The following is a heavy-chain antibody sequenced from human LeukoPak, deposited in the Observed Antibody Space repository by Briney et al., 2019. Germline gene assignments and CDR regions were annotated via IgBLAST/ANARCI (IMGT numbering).Heavy chain of an antibody. CDR2: IYYSGST. CDR3: ARGYTYYYGSGIPYYGMDV. D-gene: IGHD3-10*01. Sequence: KTSQTLSLTCTVSGGSISRGGYYWSWIRQHPGKGLEWIGYIYYSGSTYYNPSLKSRVTISVDTSKNQFSLKLSSVTAADTAVYYCARGYTYYYGSGIPYYGMDVWGKGTTVTVSS. J-gene: IGHJ6*04. V-gene: IGHV4-31*03. CDR1: GGSISRGGYY.